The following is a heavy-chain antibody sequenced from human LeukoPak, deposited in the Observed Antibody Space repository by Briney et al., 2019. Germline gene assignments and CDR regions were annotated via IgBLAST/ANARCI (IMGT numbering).Heavy chain of an antibody. Sequence: SETLSLTCTVSGGSISSGGYYWSWIRQHPGKGLGWIGYIYYSGSTYYNPSLKSRVTISVDTSKNQFSLKLSSVTAADTAVYYCARDRSGFGYFDLWGRGTLVTVSS. CDR1: GGSISSGGYY. CDR3: ARDRSGFGYFDL. CDR2: IYYSGST. J-gene: IGHJ2*01. D-gene: IGHD3-10*01. V-gene: IGHV4-31*03.